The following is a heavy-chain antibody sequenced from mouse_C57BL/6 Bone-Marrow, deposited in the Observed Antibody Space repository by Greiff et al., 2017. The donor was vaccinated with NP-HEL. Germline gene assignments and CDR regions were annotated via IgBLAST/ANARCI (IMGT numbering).Heavy chain of an antibody. D-gene: IGHD6-1*01. CDR1: GYTFTSYG. CDR3: ARPLPWFAY. Sequence: QVTLKESGAELARPGASVKLSCKASGYTFTSYGISWVKQRTGQGLEWIGEIYPRSGNTYYNEKFKGKATLTADKSSSTAYMELRSLTSEDSAVYFCARPLPWFAYWGQGTLVTVSA. J-gene: IGHJ3*01. CDR2: IYPRSGNT. V-gene: IGHV1-81*01.